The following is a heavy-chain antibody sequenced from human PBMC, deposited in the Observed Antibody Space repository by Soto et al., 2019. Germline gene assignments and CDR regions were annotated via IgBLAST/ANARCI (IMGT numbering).Heavy chain of an antibody. CDR1: GFTFSSYW. V-gene: IGHV3-74*01. D-gene: IGHD2-2*01. CDR3: ATFVVVPWDYYYYMDV. Sequence: PGGSLRLSCAASGFTFSSYWMHWVRQAPGKGLGWVSRINSDGSSTSYADSVKGRFTISRDNAKSTLYLQMNSLRAEDTAVYYCATFVVVPWDYYYYMDVWGKGTTVTVSS. J-gene: IGHJ6*03. CDR2: INSDGSST.